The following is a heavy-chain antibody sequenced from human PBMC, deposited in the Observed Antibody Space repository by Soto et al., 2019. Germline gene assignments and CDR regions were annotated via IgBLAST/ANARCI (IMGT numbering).Heavy chain of an antibody. V-gene: IGHV4-34*01. Sequence: PSETLSLTCAVYGGSFSGYYWSWIRQPPGKGLEWIGEINHSGSTNYNPSLKSRVTISVDTSKNQFSLKLSSVTAADTAVYYCARGRANSSGYYGAGYFQYWGQGTLVTVSS. CDR1: GGSFSGYY. CDR2: INHSGST. J-gene: IGHJ1*01. D-gene: IGHD3-22*01. CDR3: ARGRANSSGYYGAGYFQY.